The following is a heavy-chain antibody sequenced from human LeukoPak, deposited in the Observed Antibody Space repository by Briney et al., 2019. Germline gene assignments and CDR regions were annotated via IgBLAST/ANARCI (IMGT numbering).Heavy chain of an antibody. J-gene: IGHJ5*02. CDR3: ARDHRRELRRWFDP. CDR1: GGSISSSSYY. Sequence: SETLFLTCTVSGGSISSSSYYWGWIRQPPGKGLEWIGSIYYSGSTYYNPSLKSRVTISVDTSKNQFSLKLSSVTAADTAVYYCARDHRRELRRWFDPWGQGTLVTVSS. D-gene: IGHD1-26*01. V-gene: IGHV4-39*02. CDR2: IYYSGST.